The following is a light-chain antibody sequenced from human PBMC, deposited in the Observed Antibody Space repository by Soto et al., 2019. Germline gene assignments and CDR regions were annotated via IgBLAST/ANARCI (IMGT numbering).Light chain of an antibody. V-gene: IGKV1-39*01. CDR1: QSISSY. CDR2: AAS. J-gene: IGKJ1*01. CDR3: QQSYSTWT. Sequence: DIQMTQSPSSLSASVGDRVTITCRASQSISSYLNWYQQKPGKAPKLLIYAASSLQSGVPSRFSGSGSGTDFTLTISSLQPEEFATYYCQQSYSTWTFGQGTKVDIK.